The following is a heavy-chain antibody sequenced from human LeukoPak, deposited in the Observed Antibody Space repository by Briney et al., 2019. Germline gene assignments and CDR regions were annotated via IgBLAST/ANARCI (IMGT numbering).Heavy chain of an antibody. CDR2: IYYSGST. Sequence: SQTLSLTCTVSGGSISSGGYSWSWIRQHPGKGLEWIGYIYYSGSTYYNPSLKSRVTISVDTSKNQFSLKLSSVTAADTAVYYCARVGTTCGGDCYLYYFDYWGQGTLVTVSS. D-gene: IGHD2-21*02. CDR3: ARVGTTCGGDCYLYYFDY. V-gene: IGHV4-31*03. J-gene: IGHJ4*02. CDR1: GGSISSGGYS.